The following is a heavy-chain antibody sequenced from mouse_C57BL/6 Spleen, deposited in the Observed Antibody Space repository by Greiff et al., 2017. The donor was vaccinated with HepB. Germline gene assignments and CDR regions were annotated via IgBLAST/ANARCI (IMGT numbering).Heavy chain of an antibody. CDR2: INPSSGYT. J-gene: IGHJ1*03. Sequence: VQLVESGAELARPGASVKMSCKASGYTFTSYTMHWVKQRPGQGLEWIGYINPSSGYTKYNQKFKDKATLTADKSSSTAYMQLSSLTSEDSAVYYCARDPLLLRYWYFDVWGTGTTVTVSS. D-gene: IGHD1-1*01. CDR1: GYTFTSYT. V-gene: IGHV1-4*01. CDR3: ARDPLLLRYWYFDV.